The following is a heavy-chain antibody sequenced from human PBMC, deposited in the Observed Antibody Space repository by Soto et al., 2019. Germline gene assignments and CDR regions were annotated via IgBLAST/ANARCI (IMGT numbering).Heavy chain of an antibody. CDR3: ARDTPPVALWFGELYASYYYYGMDV. J-gene: IGHJ6*02. CDR2: ISAYNGNT. CDR1: GYTFTSYG. V-gene: IGHV1-18*01. D-gene: IGHD3-10*01. Sequence: ASLKVSCKASGYTFTSYGISWVRQAPGQGLEWMGWISAYNGNTNYAQKLQGRVTMTTDTSTSTAYMELRSLRSDDTAVYYCARDTPPVALWFGELYASYYYYGMDVWGQGTTVTVSS.